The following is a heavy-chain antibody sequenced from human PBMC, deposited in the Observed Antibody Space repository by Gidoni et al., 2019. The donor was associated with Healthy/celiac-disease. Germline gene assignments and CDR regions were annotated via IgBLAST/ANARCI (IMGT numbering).Heavy chain of an antibody. CDR1: GFTFSSYS. CDR3: ARGGGWYAEYFQH. V-gene: IGHV3-21*01. J-gene: IGHJ1*01. Sequence: EVQLVESGGGLVKPGGSLRLSCAASGFTFSSYSMNWVRQAPGKGLEWVSSISSSSSYIYYADSVKGRFTISRDNAKNSLYLQMNSLRAEDTAVYYCARGGGWYAEYFQHWGQGTLVTVSS. D-gene: IGHD6-19*01. CDR2: ISSSSSYI.